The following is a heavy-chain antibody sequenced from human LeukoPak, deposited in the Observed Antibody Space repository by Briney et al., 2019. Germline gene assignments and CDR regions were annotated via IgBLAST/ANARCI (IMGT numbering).Heavy chain of an antibody. CDR2: INTNTGNP. D-gene: IGHD3-9*01. Sequence: GASVKVSCKASGYTFTSYAMNWVRQAPGQGLEWMGWINTNTGNPTYAQGFTGRFVFSLDTSVSTAYLQISSLKAENTAVYYCARSDDILTGYLSKGLINWFDPWGQGTLVTVSS. J-gene: IGHJ5*02. CDR3: ARSDDILTGYLSKGLINWFDP. CDR1: GYTFTSYA. V-gene: IGHV7-4-1*02.